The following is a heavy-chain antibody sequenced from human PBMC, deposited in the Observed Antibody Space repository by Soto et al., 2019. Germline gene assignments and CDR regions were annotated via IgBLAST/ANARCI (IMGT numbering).Heavy chain of an antibody. Sequence: PGGSLRLSCAASGFTFSSYAMSWVRQAPGKGLEWVSAISGSGGSTYYADPVKGRFTISRDNSKNTLYLQMNSLRAEDTAVYYCAKDTGDYYDSSGPFDYWGLGTLVTVSS. D-gene: IGHD3-22*01. CDR3: AKDTGDYYDSSGPFDY. CDR2: ISGSGGST. V-gene: IGHV3-23*01. J-gene: IGHJ4*02. CDR1: GFTFSSYA.